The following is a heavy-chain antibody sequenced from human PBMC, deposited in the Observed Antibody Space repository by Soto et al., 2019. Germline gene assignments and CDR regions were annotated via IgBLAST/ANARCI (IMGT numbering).Heavy chain of an antibody. J-gene: IGHJ4*02. CDR3: ARDLLDYYDSSDPFDY. CDR1: GYTFTSYG. Sequence: ASVKVSCKASGYTFTSYGISWVRQAPGQGLEWMGWISAYNGNTNYAQKHQGRVTMTTVTSTSTAYMELRSLRSDDTAVYYCARDLLDYYDSSDPFDYWGQGTLVTVSS. V-gene: IGHV1-18*01. CDR2: ISAYNGNT. D-gene: IGHD3-22*01.